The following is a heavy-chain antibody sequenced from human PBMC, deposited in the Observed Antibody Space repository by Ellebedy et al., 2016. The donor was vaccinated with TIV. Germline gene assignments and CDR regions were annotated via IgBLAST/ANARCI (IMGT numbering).Heavy chain of an antibody. CDR1: GFTFSTYW. CDR3: ARDHGMIVVENAFDI. J-gene: IGHJ3*02. Sequence: PGGSLRLSCAASGFTFSTYWMGWVRQAAGKGLEWLANTKQDGSEKYYVDSVMGRFTISRDNAKNSLYLQMNSLRAEDTAVYYCARDHGMIVVENAFDIWGQGTMVTVSS. CDR2: TKQDGSEK. V-gene: IGHV3-7*03. D-gene: IGHD3-22*01.